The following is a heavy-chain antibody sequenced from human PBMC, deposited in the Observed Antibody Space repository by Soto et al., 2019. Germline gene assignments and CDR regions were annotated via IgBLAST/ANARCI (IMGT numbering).Heavy chain of an antibody. D-gene: IGHD2-21*01. CDR1: GGPFSGVY. V-gene: IGHV4-34*01. CDR3: ARDAFCGSGTCRVGHWFDP. J-gene: IGHJ5*02. Sequence: SETLSLTCAVSGGPFSGVYWSWIRQPPGKGLEWIGGVNHRGSANYNPSLESRVTMSVDTSKNQFSLKLTSVTAADSAIYYCARDAFCGSGTCRVGHWFDPWGQGTLVTVSS. CDR2: VNHRGSA.